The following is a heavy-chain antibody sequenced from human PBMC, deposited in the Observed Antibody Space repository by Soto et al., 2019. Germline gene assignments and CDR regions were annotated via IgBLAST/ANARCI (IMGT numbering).Heavy chain of an antibody. CDR1: GFTSSSYA. Sequence: GGSLRLSCAASGFTSSSYAMSWVRQAPGKGLEWVSAISGSGGSTYYADSVKGRFTISRDNSKNTLYLQMNSLRAEDTAVYYCAKDLLRRSSPYWGQGTLVTVSS. CDR2: ISGSGGST. CDR3: AKDLLRRSSPY. J-gene: IGHJ4*02. D-gene: IGHD6-13*01. V-gene: IGHV3-23*01.